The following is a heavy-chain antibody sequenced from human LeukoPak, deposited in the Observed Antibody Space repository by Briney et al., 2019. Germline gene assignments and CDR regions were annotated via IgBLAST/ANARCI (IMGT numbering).Heavy chain of an antibody. J-gene: IGHJ4*02. CDR3: ARDGRRWGSGWTTYDY. D-gene: IGHD6-19*01. CDR1: GYTFTGDY. CDR2: INPNSGGT. Sequence: ASVKVSCKASGYTFTGDYIHWVRQAPGQGLEWMGWINPNSGGTNYAQKFQGRVTMTRDTSLITAYMELTRLRSDDTAVYYCARDGRRWGSGWTTYDYWGQGTLVTVSS. V-gene: IGHV1-2*02.